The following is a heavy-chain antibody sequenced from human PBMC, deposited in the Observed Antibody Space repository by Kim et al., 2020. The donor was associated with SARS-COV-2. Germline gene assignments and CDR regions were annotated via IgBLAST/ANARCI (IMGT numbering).Heavy chain of an antibody. V-gene: IGHV3-7*03. Sequence: GGSLRLSCAASGFMFSTSWMNWVRQAPGKGLEWVAKINQDGSERYYVDSVKGRFTISRDNAKNSLYLQMNSLRAEDTAVYYCARMGAWITGVNWGQGTLV. CDR3: ARMGAWITGVN. J-gene: IGHJ4*02. CDR1: GFMFSTSW. D-gene: IGHD7-27*01. CDR2: INQDGSER.